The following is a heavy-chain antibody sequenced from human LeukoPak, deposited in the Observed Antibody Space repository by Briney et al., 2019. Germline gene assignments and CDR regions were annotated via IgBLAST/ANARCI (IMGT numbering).Heavy chain of an antibody. D-gene: IGHD5-18*01. CDR1: GFTFGSHA. Sequence: GGSLRLSCEASGFTFGSHAIYWVRQAPGKGLEWVAGIFGSGGSPPYADSVKGRFTISRDNPRNTVYLQINSLRDDDTAVYYCGKTTVGYSSGQKPAWPVDFWGQGTLVTVSS. CDR3: GKTTVGYSSGQKPAWPVDF. V-gene: IGHV3-23*01. J-gene: IGHJ4*02. CDR2: IFGSGGSP.